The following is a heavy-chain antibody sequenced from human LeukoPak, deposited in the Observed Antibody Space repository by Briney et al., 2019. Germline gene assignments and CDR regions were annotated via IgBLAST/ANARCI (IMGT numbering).Heavy chain of an antibody. J-gene: IGHJ6*02. D-gene: IGHD5-12*01. CDR3: ARVAIAYYYYGMDV. Sequence: SETLSLTCTVSGGSISSYYWSWIRQPPGKGLEWIGYIYYSGSTNYNPSLKSRVTISVDTSKNQFSLKLSSVTAADTAVYYRARVAIAYYYYGMDVWGQGTTVTVSS. CDR1: GGSISSYY. CDR2: IYYSGST. V-gene: IGHV4-59*01.